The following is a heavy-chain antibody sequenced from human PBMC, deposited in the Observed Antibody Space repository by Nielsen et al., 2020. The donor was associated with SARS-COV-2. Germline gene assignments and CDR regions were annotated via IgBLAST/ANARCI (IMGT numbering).Heavy chain of an antibody. CDR3: ARDLGYYGMDV. J-gene: IGHJ6*02. CDR2: VYYIGDT. CDR1: GGSVSSGSFY. V-gene: IGHV4-61*01. Sequence: SEPLSLTCTVSGGSVSSGSFYWSWIRQPPGKGLEWIGHVYYIGDTIYNPSLKSRVTISVDRSTNQFSLKLSSVTAADTAVYYCARDLGYYGMDVWGQGTTVTVSS.